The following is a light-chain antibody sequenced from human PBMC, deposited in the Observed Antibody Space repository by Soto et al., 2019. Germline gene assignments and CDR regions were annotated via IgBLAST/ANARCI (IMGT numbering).Light chain of an antibody. CDR3: QQYKNWPQT. CDR1: QTVTRN. J-gene: IGKJ1*01. CDR2: GAS. Sequence: EIVLTQSPGTLSLSPGERATLSCRASQTVTRNYLAWHQQKPGQTPRLLIYGASTRATGIPARFSGSGSGTEFTLTISSLQSEDFAIYYCQQYKNWPQTFGQGTKVDIK. V-gene: IGKV3-15*01.